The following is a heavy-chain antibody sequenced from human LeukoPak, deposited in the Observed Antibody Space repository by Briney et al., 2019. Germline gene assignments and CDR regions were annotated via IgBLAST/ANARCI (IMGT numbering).Heavy chain of an antibody. Sequence: GGSLRLSCAASGFNFSTYWMHWVRQAPGKGLEWVGFIRSKAYGGTTEYAASVKGRFTISRDDSKSIAYLQMNSLKTEDTAVYYCTRDEYCSGGSCYSTAFDYWGQGTLVTVSS. V-gene: IGHV3-49*04. CDR1: GFNFSTYW. CDR3: TRDEYCSGGSCYSTAFDY. CDR2: IRSKAYGGTT. J-gene: IGHJ4*02. D-gene: IGHD2-15*01.